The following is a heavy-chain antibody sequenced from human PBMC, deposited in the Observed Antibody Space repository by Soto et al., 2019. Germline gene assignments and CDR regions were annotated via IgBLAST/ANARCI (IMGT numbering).Heavy chain of an antibody. CDR3: AKYSELPYEAYLQQ. Sequence: GSLRLSCAASGFTFSVYAMSWVRQAPGKGLEWVSAISSNGGRTFYADSLRGRFTISRDNSKSALHLQMNNLRAEDTAIYYCAKYSELPYEAYLQQWGQGTLVTVPS. CDR1: GFTFSVYA. V-gene: IGHV3-23*01. J-gene: IGHJ1*01. D-gene: IGHD1-7*01. CDR2: ISSNGGRT.